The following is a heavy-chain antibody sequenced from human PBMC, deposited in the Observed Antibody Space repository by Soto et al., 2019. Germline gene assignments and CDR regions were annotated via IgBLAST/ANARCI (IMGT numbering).Heavy chain of an antibody. CDR3: ARGPGTRGYDY. CDR1: GGSISGYY. D-gene: IGHD3-10*01. CDR2: IYYSGST. V-gene: IGHV4-59*01. J-gene: IGHJ4*02. Sequence: QVQLQESGPGLVKPSETLSLICSVSGGSISGYYWSWIRQPPGKGLEWIGYIYYSGSTNYNPSLKSRVPVSVATSKNQFSLKLSSMTAADTALYSCARGPGTRGYDYWGQGTLVTVSS.